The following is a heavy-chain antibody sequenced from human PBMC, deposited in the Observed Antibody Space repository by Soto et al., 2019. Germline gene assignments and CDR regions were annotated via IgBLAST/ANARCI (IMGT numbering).Heavy chain of an antibody. CDR1: GYTFTSYA. Sequence: ASVKVSCKASGYTFTSYAMHWVRQDPGQRLEWMGWINAGNGNTKYSQKFQGRVTITRDTSASTAYMELSSLRSEDTAVYYCARGDRYCTNGVCWTDNWFDPWGQGTLVTVSS. D-gene: IGHD2-8*01. CDR2: INAGNGNT. J-gene: IGHJ5*02. CDR3: ARGDRYCTNGVCWTDNWFDP. V-gene: IGHV1-3*01.